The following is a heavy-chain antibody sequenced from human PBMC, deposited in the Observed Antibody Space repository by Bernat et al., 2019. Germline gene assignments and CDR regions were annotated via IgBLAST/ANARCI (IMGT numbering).Heavy chain of an antibody. Sequence: QVQLVQSGAEVKQPGSSVKVSCKASGGTFSSYAISWVRQAPGQGLEWMGRIIPILGIANYAQKFQGRVTITADKSTSTAYMELSSLRSEDTAVYYCARDGRSVVVPAAMNYYYGMDVWGQGTTVTVSS. V-gene: IGHV1-69*04. CDR2: IIPILGIA. J-gene: IGHJ6*02. CDR3: ARDGRSVVVPAAMNYYYGMDV. D-gene: IGHD2-2*01. CDR1: GGTFSSYA.